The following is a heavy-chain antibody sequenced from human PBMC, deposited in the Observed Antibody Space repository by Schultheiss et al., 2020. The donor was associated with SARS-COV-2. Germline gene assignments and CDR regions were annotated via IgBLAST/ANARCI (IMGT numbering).Heavy chain of an antibody. J-gene: IGHJ4*02. Sequence: SETLSLTCAVYGGSFSSYYWSWIRQPPGKGLEWIGYIYYSGSTNYNPSLKSRVTISVDTSKNQFSLKLKSVTAADTAVYYCARTLWTTVTTRGDFDNWGQGTLVTVSS. V-gene: IGHV4-59*12. D-gene: IGHD4-17*01. CDR3: ARTLWTTVTTRGDFDN. CDR2: IYYSGST. CDR1: GGSFSSYY.